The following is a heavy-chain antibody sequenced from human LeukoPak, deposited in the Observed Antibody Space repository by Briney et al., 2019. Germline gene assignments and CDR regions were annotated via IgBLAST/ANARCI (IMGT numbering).Heavy chain of an antibody. Sequence: GASVKVSCKASGGTFSSYAVIWVRQAPGQGLDWMGVINPSGGSTSYALKFQDRVTVSRDTSTSTVYMELSSLRSDDTAVYFCATSGSYHKYYFDYWGQGTLVTVSS. D-gene: IGHD1-26*01. CDR2: INPSGGST. V-gene: IGHV1-46*01. CDR3: ATSGSYHKYYFDY. CDR1: GGTFSSYA. J-gene: IGHJ4*02.